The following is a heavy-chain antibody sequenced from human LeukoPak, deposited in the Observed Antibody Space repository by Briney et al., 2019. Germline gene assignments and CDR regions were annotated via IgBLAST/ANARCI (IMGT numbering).Heavy chain of an antibody. J-gene: IGHJ4*02. CDR3: ARGEAGSYYKDY. Sequence: SETPSLTCAVYGGSFSGYYWSWIRQPPGKGLEWIGEINHSGSTNYNPSLKSRVTISVDTSKNQFSLKLSSVTAADTAVYYCARGEAGSYYKDYWGQGTLVTVSS. CDR2: INHSGST. V-gene: IGHV4-34*01. D-gene: IGHD1-26*01. CDR1: GGSFSGYY.